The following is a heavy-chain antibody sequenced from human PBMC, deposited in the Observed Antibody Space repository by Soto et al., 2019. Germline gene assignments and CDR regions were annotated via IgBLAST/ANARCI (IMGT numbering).Heavy chain of an antibody. J-gene: IGHJ4*02. CDR3: ARDRGSYALDY. Sequence: QVQLVQSGAEVKKPGASVKVSCKASGYSFTSYGISWVRQAPGQGLEWMGWISANNGNTNYAQSRVTMTTDTSTSTAYMKLRSLRADDTAVYYCARDRGSYALDYWGQGTLVTVCS. D-gene: IGHD2-15*01. CDR2: ISANNGNT. CDR1: GYSFTSYG. V-gene: IGHV1-18*01.